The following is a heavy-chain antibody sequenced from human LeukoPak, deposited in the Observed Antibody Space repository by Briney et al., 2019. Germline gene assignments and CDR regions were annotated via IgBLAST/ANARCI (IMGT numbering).Heavy chain of an antibody. CDR1: GGSISSSSYY. Sequence: PSETLSLTCTVSGGSISSSSYYRGWIRQPPGKGLEWIGSIYYSGSTYYNPSLKSRVTISVDTSKNQFSLKLSSVTAADTAVYYCARQDTIFGVVISVFFDYWGQGTLVTVSS. CDR2: IYYSGST. V-gene: IGHV4-39*01. CDR3: ARQDTIFGVVISVFFDY. J-gene: IGHJ4*02. D-gene: IGHD3-3*01.